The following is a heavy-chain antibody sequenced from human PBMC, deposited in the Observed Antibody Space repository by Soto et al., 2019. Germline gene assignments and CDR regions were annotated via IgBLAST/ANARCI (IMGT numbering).Heavy chain of an antibody. V-gene: IGHV3-49*04. CDR1: GFTFGDYA. D-gene: IGHD2-21*01. Sequence: GGSLSLSCPSSGFTFGDYAMSWVRPAPGKGLEWVGFIRSKAYGGTTEYAASVKGRFTISRDDSKSIAYLQMNSLKTEDTAVYYCTRDLEHMGTGFWGQGTLVTVSS. CDR3: TRDLEHMGTGF. CDR2: IRSKAYGGTT. J-gene: IGHJ4*02.